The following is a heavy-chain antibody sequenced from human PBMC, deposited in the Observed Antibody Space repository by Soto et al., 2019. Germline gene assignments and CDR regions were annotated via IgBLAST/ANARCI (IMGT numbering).Heavy chain of an antibody. D-gene: IGHD3-3*01. CDR3: ARHYDFWSGLTHFDY. V-gene: IGHV4-59*08. CDR2: IYYSGST. J-gene: IGHJ4*02. Sequence: SETLSLTCTVSGGSISSYYWSWIRQPPGKGLEWIGYIYYSGSTNYNPSLKSRVTISVDTSKNQFSLKLSSVTAADTAVYYCARHYDFWSGLTHFDYWGQGTLVTVSS. CDR1: GGSISSYY.